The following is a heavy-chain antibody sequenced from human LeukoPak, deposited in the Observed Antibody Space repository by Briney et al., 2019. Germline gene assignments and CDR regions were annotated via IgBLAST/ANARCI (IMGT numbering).Heavy chain of an antibody. CDR1: GFTFSSYA. J-gene: IGHJ4*02. Sequence: PGGSLRLSCAASGFTFSSYAMSWVRQAPGKGLEGVSGISGSGGSTYHADSVKGRFTISRDNSKDTLFLQMNSLRAEDTAVYYCAKHEPGGVIVPFDFWGQGTLVTVSS. CDR3: AKHEPGGVIVPFDF. D-gene: IGHD3-16*02. CDR2: ISGSGGST. V-gene: IGHV3-23*01.